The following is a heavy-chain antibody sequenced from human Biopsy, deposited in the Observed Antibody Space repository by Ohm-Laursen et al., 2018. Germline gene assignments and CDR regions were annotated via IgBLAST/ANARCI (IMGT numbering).Heavy chain of an antibody. D-gene: IGHD3-22*01. CDR2: VYYSGST. CDR3: GRREVVITHDAFDT. Sequence: TLSLTCAVYNVSFSSFYWTWIRQPPGKGLEWIGDVYYSGSTNRNPSLKSRVTILVDTSKNQFPLKLNSVTAADTAVYYCGRREVVITHDAFDTWGQGTMVTVSS. J-gene: IGHJ3*02. CDR1: NVSFSSFY. V-gene: IGHV4-59*08.